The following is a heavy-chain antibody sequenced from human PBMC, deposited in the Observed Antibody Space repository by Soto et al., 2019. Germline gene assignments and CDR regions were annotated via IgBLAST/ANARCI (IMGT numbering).Heavy chain of an antibody. J-gene: IGHJ5*02. CDR2: IFSNDEK. CDR1: GFSLSNARMG. V-gene: IGHV2-26*01. D-gene: IGHD6-6*01. Sequence: SGPTRVNPTETLRLTCTVSGFSLSNARMGVSWIRQPPGKALEWLAHIFSNDEKSYSTSLKSRLTISKDTSKSQVVLTMTNMDPVDTATYYCARIPGPRLDWFDPWGQGTLVTVSS. CDR3: ARIPGPRLDWFDP.